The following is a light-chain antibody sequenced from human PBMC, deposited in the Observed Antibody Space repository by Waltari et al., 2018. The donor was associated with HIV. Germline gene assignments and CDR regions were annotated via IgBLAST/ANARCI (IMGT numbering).Light chain of an antibody. Sequence: QSVLTQPPSASGTPGQRVTISCSGSSYNIGSNTVNWYQQLPGTAPKLLIYSNNHRPSGVPDRFSGSKSGTSASLAISGLQSEDEADYYCASWDDSLNGRVFGGGTKLTVL. J-gene: IGLJ3*02. CDR3: ASWDDSLNGRV. CDR1: SYNIGSNT. CDR2: SNN. V-gene: IGLV1-44*01.